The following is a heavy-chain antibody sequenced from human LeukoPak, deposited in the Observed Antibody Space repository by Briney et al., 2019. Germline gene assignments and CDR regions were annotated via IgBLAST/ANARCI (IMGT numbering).Heavy chain of an antibody. V-gene: IGHV4-39*01. CDR1: GGSISSSSYY. J-gene: IGHJ4*02. CDR3: ARQRGDSGSYYSHYFDY. D-gene: IGHD1-26*01. CDR2: IYYSGST. Sequence: PSETLSLTCSVSGGSISSSSYYWGWIRQPPGKGLEWIGSIYYSGSTYYNPSLKSRVTISVDTSKNQFSLKLSSVTAADTAVYYCARQRGDSGSYYSHYFDYWGQGTLVTVSS.